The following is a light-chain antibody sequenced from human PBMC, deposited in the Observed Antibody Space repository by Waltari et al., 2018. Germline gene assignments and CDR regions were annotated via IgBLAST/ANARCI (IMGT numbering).Light chain of an antibody. J-gene: IGLJ1*01. CDR2: EVS. CDR1: DSDVGAYAF. V-gene: IGLV2-14*01. CDR3: SSYTTSSAPGV. Sequence: QSALTQPASVSGSPGQSITISCSGTDSDVGAYAFVSWYQQHPGTAPHLIIYEVSNRPAGISNRFSAAKSGNTASLTISGLQAEDEADYYCSSYTTSSAPGVFGTGTRVTVL.